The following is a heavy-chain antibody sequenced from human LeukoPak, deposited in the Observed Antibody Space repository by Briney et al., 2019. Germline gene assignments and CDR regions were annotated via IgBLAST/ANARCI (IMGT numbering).Heavy chain of an antibody. CDR2: MNPNSGNT. V-gene: IGHV1-8*03. J-gene: IGHJ4*02. Sequence: GASVKVSCKASGYTFTSYDINWVRQATGQGLEWMGWMNPNSGNTGYAQKFQGRVTITRNTSISTAYMELSSLRSEDTAVYYCARYANSGSYYDYWGQGTLVTVSS. D-gene: IGHD1-26*01. CDR1: GYTFTSYD. CDR3: ARYANSGSYYDY.